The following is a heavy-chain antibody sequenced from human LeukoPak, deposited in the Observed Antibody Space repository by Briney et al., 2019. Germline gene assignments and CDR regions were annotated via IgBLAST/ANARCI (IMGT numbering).Heavy chain of an antibody. D-gene: IGHD2-15*01. CDR3: ARDHAVVVVAATYYYYGMDV. CDR2: IYHSGST. Sequence: PSETLSLTCAVSGGSISSSNWWSWVRQPPGKGLEWIGEIYHSGSTNYNPSLKSRVTISVDKSKNQFSLKLSSVTAADTAVYYCARDHAVVVVAATYYYYGMDVWGQGTTVTVSS. J-gene: IGHJ6*02. CDR1: GGSISSSNW. V-gene: IGHV4-4*02.